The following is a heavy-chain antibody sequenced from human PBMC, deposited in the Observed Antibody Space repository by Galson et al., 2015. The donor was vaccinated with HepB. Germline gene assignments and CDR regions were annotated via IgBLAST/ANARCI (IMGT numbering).Heavy chain of an antibody. Sequence: ETLSLTCAVSGGSISSSNWWSWVRQPPGKGLEWIGEIYHSGSTNYNPSLKSRVTISVDKSKNQFSLKLSSVTAADTAVYYCAREKGLAAASGNNWFDPWGQGTLVTVSS. CDR1: GGSISSSNW. D-gene: IGHD6-13*01. CDR3: AREKGLAAASGNNWFDP. V-gene: IGHV4-4*02. CDR2: IYHSGST. J-gene: IGHJ5*02.